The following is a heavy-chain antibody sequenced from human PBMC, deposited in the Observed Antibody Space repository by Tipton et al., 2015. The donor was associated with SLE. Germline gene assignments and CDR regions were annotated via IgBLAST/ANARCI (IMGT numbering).Heavy chain of an antibody. D-gene: IGHD1-26*01. J-gene: IGHJ6*02. CDR3: ARHGEVGAKGMDV. CDR1: GGSISSSSYY. CDR2: IYYSGGT. V-gene: IGHV4-39*07. Sequence: TLSLTCTVSGGSISSSSYYWGWIRQPPGKGLEWIGSIYYSGGTYYNPSLKSRVTISVDTSKNQFSLKLSSVTAADTAVYYCARHGEVGAKGMDVWGQGTMVTVSS.